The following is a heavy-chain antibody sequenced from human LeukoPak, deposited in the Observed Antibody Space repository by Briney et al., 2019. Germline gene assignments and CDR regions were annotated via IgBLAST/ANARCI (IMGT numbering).Heavy chain of an antibody. V-gene: IGHV3-21*01. CDR3: ARDIGRTHWDY. J-gene: IGHJ4*02. Sequence: GGSLRLSCAASGFTFSSYAMSWVRQAPGKGLEWVSSISSSSSYIYYADSVKGRFTISRDNAKNSLYLQMNSLRAEDTAVYYCARDIGRTHWDYWGQGTLVTVSS. CDR2: ISSSSSYI. CDR1: GFTFSSYA. D-gene: IGHD2-2*01.